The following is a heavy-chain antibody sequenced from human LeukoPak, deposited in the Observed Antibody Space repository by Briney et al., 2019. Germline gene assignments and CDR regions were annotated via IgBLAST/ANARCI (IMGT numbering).Heavy chain of an antibody. V-gene: IGHV5-51*01. J-gene: IGHJ6*02. D-gene: IGHD2-2*01. CDR3: ARLQVLGCCSSTTCYSHGMDV. CDR2: IYPGDSDT. CDR1: GYSFTSYW. Sequence: GESLKISCKGSGYSFTSYWIGWVRRMPGKGLEWMGIIYPGDSDTRYSPSFQGQVTISADKSISTAYLQWSSLKASDTAMYSCARLQVLGCCSSTTCYSHGMDVWGQGTTVTVS.